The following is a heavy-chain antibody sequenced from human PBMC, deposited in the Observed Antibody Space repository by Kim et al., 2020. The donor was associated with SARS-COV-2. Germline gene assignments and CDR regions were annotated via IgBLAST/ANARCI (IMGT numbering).Heavy chain of an antibody. D-gene: IGHD3-22*01. CDR1: GGSISSGGYY. CDR2: IYYSGST. Sequence: SETLSLTCTVSGGSISSGGYYWCWIRQHPGKGLEWIGYIYYSGSTYYNPSLKSRVTISVDTSKNQSSLKLSSVTAADTAVYYCARTRITMIVVVTHFDYWGQKTLVTVSS. V-gene: IGHV4-31*03. CDR3: ARTRITMIVVVTHFDY. J-gene: IGHJ4*02.